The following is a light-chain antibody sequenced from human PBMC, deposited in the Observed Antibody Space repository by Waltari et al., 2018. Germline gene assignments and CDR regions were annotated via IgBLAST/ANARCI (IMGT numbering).Light chain of an antibody. V-gene: IGLV1-44*01. Sequence: QSVLTQPPSTSGTPGQTVTISCSGSTSNTGTNTVTWYQLLPGTAPKTVIFANYHRPSGVPDRFSASKSGTSASLVISGLQSEDEADYFCATWDDSLSGRVFGGGTKVTVL. CDR2: ANY. CDR3: ATWDDSLSGRV. CDR1: TSNTGTNT. J-gene: IGLJ3*02.